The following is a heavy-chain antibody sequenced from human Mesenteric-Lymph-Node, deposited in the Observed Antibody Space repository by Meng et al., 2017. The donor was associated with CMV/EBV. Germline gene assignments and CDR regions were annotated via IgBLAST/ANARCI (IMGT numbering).Heavy chain of an antibody. CDR1: GASSSSISYS. J-gene: IGHJ4*02. CDR2: IYYSGST. CDR3: ARDWGAESSGGVGH. D-gene: IGHD2-8*02. V-gene: IGHV4-39*07. Sequence: SEPLSPTCPVSGASSSSISYSWCWIRQPPGKGLEGIGSIYYSGSTYYNPSLKSRVTISVDTSKNQFSLKLGSVTAADTAVYYCARDWGAESSGGVGHWGQGTLVTVSS.